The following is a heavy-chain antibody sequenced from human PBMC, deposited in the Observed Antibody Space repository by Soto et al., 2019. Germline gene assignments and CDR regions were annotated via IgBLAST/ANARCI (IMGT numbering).Heavy chain of an antibody. Sequence: SETLYLTCTVSGGSISSSSYYWGWIRQPPGKGLEWIGSIYYSGSTYYNPSLKSRVTISVDTSKNQFSLKLSSVTAADTAVYYCARQGLSLLWFGEFLYYYGMDVWGQGTTVT. D-gene: IGHD3-10*01. V-gene: IGHV4-39*01. CDR1: GGSISSSSYY. CDR2: IYYSGST. J-gene: IGHJ6*02. CDR3: ARQGLSLLWFGEFLYYYGMDV.